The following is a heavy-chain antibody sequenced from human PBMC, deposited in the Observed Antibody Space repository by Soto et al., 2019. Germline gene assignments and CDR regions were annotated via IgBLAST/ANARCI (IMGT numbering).Heavy chain of an antibody. CDR1: GDSVSSNSAA. V-gene: IGHV6-1*01. CDR3: ARDSEAMVRGVIGYYYYYMDV. Sequence: KQSQTLSLTCAISGDSVSSNSAAWNWIRQSPSRGLEWLGRTYYRSKWYNDYAVSVKSRITINPDTSKNQFSLQLNAVTPEDTAVYYCARDSEAMVRGVIGYYYYYMDVWGKGTTVTVSS. J-gene: IGHJ6*03. CDR2: TYYRSKWYN. D-gene: IGHD3-10*01.